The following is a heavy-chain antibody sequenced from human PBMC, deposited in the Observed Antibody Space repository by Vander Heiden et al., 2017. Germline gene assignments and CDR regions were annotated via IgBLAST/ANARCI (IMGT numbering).Heavy chain of an antibody. CDR3: ARDKFTIFGVVEGGMDV. CDR2: IWVDGSNK. Sequence: QLVESGGGVVQPGRSLRLSCAASGFTFSSYAMHWVRQAPGKGLEWVAVIWVDGSNKYYADSVKGRFTISRDNSKNTLYLQMNSLRGEDTAVYYCARDKFTIFGVVEGGMDVWGQGTTVTVS. CDR1: GFTFSSYA. J-gene: IGHJ6*02. D-gene: IGHD3-3*01. V-gene: IGHV3-33*01.